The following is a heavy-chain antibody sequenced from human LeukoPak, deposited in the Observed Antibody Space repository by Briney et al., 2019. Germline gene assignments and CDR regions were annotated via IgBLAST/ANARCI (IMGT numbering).Heavy chain of an antibody. D-gene: IGHD3-22*01. Sequence: GGSLRLSCAASGFTFSNYDMSWVRQAPGKGLEWVSGISGSGGYTYYADSVKGRFTISRDNSKNTLYLQMNSLRAEDTAVYYCAKVGEQNTSSYYFRYFDLWGRGTLVTVSS. CDR3: AKVGEQNTSSYYFRYFDL. CDR2: ISGSGGYT. V-gene: IGHV3-23*01. J-gene: IGHJ2*01. CDR1: GFTFSNYD.